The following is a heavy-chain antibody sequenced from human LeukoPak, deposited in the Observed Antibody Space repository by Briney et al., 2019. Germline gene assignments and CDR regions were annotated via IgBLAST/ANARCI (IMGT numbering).Heavy chain of an antibody. V-gene: IGHV3-23*01. Sequence: GALRLSCAASRFNLSSYALSSIRQAPGEGLEWVSALSGSGGSTYYADSVKGRFTISRDNSNNTLDLQMNSLRAEDTAVYYWAKPSRSITMIVVVIRADAFDIWGQGTMVTVSS. CDR1: RFNLSSYA. CDR2: LSGSGGST. D-gene: IGHD3-22*01. J-gene: IGHJ3*02. CDR3: AKPSRSITMIVVVIRADAFDI.